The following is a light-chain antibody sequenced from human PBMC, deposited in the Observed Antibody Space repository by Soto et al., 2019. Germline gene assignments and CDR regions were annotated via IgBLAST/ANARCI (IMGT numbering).Light chain of an antibody. CDR3: QQYYSLPRT. CDR2: GAA. CDR1: QSVLYSPNNKDC. J-gene: IGKJ1*01. Sequence: DIVMTQSPDSLAVSLGERATINCKSSQSVLYSPNNKDCLAWYQQKPGQPPRLLIYGAATRESGIPDRFSGSGSGTDFTLTISSLQAEDVAVYYCQQYYSLPRTFDQGTKVEIK. V-gene: IGKV4-1*01.